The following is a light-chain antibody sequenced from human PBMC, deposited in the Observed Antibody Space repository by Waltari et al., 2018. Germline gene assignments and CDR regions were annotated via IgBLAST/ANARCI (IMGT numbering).Light chain of an antibody. J-gene: IGKJ4*01. Sequence: DIVMTQSPDSLAVSLGERATINCKSRQSVLYNSNRKNYLAWYQQKPGQPPKLLIYWASTRESGVPDRFSGSGSGTDFTLTISSLQAEDVAVYYCQQYYDTPALTFGGGTKVGIK. CDR1: QSVLYNSNRKNY. CDR2: WAS. CDR3: QQYYDTPALT. V-gene: IGKV4-1*01.